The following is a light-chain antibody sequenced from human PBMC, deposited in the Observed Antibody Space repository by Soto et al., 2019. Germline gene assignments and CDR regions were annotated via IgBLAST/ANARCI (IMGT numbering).Light chain of an antibody. J-gene: IGLJ3*02. V-gene: IGLV2-11*01. CDR2: DVS. CDR3: CSYAGSYTWV. CDR1: SSDVGGYNY. Sequence: QSALTQPRSVSGSPGQSVTISCTGTSSDVGGYNYVSWYQQHPGKAPKLMIYDVSKRPSGVPDRFSGSKSGNTASLTISGLPAEDEDDYYCCSYAGSYTWVFGGGTKLTVL.